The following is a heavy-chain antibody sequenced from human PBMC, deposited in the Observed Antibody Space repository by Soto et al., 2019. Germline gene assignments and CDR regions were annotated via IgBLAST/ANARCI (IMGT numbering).Heavy chain of an antibody. CDR1: GGSFSGYY. CDR2: IIYSGST. D-gene: IGHD2-2*01. V-gene: IGHV4-34*12. CDR3: ARDSRPAAMASGAFDI. Sequence: PSETLSLTCAVYGGSFSGYYWSWIRQPPGKGLEWIGDIIYSGSTNYNPSLKSRVTISVDTSKNQFSLRLSSVTAADTALYYCARDSRPAAMASGAFDIWGQGTMVTVSS. J-gene: IGHJ3*02.